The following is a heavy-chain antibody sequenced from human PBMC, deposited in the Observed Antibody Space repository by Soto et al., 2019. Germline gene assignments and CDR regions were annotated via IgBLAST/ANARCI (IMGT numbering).Heavy chain of an antibody. CDR3: AFDSAVGATTVNY. V-gene: IGHV1-18*01. CDR1: GYTFLPHS. J-gene: IGHJ4*02. Sequence: QVQLVQSGAEVKKPGASVKVSCKASGYTFLPHSISWVRQAPGQGLEWMGWISAYNGNTYYAQKLQGRVTMTTDTSTRTAYMELRSLRSDDTAVYYCAFDSAVGATTVNYWGQGTLVTVSS. D-gene: IGHD1-26*01. CDR2: ISAYNGNT.